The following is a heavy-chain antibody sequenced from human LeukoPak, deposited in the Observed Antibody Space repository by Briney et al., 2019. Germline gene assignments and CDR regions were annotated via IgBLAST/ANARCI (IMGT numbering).Heavy chain of an antibody. Sequence: SQTMCLTCTVSGGVISSGYYDWSWIRQPPGKGLEWIGYIYYSGSTYYNPSLKSRVTISVDTSKNQFSLKLSSVTAADTAVYYCARAKYSSSPFDYWGQGTLVTVSS. CDR2: IYYSGST. D-gene: IGHD6-6*01. CDR3: ARAKYSSSPFDY. CDR1: GGVISSGYYD. J-gene: IGHJ4*02. V-gene: IGHV4-30-4*01.